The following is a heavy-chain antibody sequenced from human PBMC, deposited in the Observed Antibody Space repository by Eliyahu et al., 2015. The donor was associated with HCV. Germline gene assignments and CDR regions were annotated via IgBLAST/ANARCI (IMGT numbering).Heavy chain of an antibody. D-gene: IGHD6-13*01. V-gene: IGHV3-74*01. CDR1: GFTFSSYW. CDR3: ARQGEAASLDY. CDR2: ISSDGSIT. Sequence: EVQLVESGGGLVQPGGSLRLSCAASGFTFSSYWMHWVRQAPGKGLVWVSRISSDGSITSSADSVKGRFTISRDNAKNTLFLQMNSLRAEDTAVYYCARQGEAASLDYWGQGTLVTVSS. J-gene: IGHJ4*02.